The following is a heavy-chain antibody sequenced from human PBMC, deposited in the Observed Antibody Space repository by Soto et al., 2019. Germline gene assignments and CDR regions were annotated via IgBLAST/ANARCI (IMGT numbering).Heavy chain of an antibody. D-gene: IGHD6-19*01. Sequence: LVESGGGLVQPGGSLRLSCAASGFMFSSYEFNWVRLVPGKGLEWVSYINVGGDTRHYADSVRGRFTISRDDAKGSLYLQMDSLRVEDTAVYFCARKSQWLSGYIYHGMDVWSQGTSVTVSS. CDR2: INVGGDTR. V-gene: IGHV3-48*03. CDR1: GFMFSSYE. J-gene: IGHJ6*02. CDR3: ARKSQWLSGYIYHGMDV.